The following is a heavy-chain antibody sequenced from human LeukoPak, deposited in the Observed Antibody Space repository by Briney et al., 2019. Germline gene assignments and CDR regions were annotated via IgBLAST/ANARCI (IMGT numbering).Heavy chain of an antibody. D-gene: IGHD3-10*01. Sequence: GGSLRLSCAASGFTFSSYGMSWVRQAPGKGLEWVSAISGSGGSTYYADSVKGRFTISRDNSKNTLYLQMNSLRAEDTAVYYCARVTMVRGVTSFDYWGQGTLVTVSS. J-gene: IGHJ4*02. V-gene: IGHV3-23*01. CDR3: ARVTMVRGVTSFDY. CDR1: GFTFSSYG. CDR2: ISGSGGST.